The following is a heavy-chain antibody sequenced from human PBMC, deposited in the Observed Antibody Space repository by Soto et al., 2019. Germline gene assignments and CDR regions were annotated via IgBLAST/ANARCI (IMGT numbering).Heavy chain of an antibody. CDR1: GYTFINFD. J-gene: IGHJ5*02. CDR2: MNPGGGTT. CDR3: ARMASAGTLNWFDP. Sequence: QVQLVQSGAEVKEPGASVSVSCKASGYTFINFDISWVRQAAGQELEWLGWMNPGGGTTDYATDFQGRDAMTRDASTGTSHLELSSLTSDDTAVYYCARMASAGTLNWFDPWGQGTLVTVSS. D-gene: IGHD6-13*01. V-gene: IGHV1-8*02.